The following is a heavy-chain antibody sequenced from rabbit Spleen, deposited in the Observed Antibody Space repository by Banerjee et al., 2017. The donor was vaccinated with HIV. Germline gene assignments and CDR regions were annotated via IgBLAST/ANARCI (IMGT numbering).Heavy chain of an antibody. CDR3: ARDLDGVIGWNFGW. D-gene: IGHD4-1*01. Sequence: QQQLEESGGGLVKPGGTLTLTCKASGIDFSSYYYMCWVRQAPGKGLELIACIYTTTGSTYYASWAKGRFTISRSTSLNTVTLQMTSLTAADTATYFCARDLDGVIGWNFGWWGQGTLVTVS. V-gene: IGHV1S43*01. CDR2: IYTTTGST. J-gene: IGHJ3*01. CDR1: GIDFSSYYY.